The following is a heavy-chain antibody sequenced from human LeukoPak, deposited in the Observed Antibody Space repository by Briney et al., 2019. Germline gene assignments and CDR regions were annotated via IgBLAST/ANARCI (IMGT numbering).Heavy chain of an antibody. D-gene: IGHD3-3*01. Sequence: PSETLPLTCAVSGYSISSGYYWGWIRQPPGKGLEWIGSIYHSGSTYYNPSLKSRVTISVDTSKNQFSLKLSSVTAADTAVYYCARRSITIFGVVIKSLGTIDYWGQGTLVTVSS. CDR2: IYHSGST. CDR3: ARRSITIFGVVIKSLGTIDY. CDR1: GYSISSGYY. J-gene: IGHJ4*02. V-gene: IGHV4-38-2*01.